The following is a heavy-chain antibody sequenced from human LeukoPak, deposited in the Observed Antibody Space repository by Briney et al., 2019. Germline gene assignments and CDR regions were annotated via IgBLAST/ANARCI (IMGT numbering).Heavy chain of an antibody. CDR3: ARSEVATIMVYGY. CDR1: GYTFTSYA. J-gene: IGHJ4*02. D-gene: IGHD5-12*01. CDR2: INPNSGGT. Sequence: ASVKVSCKASGYTFTSYAMNWVRQAPGQGLEWMGWINPNSGGTNYAQKFQGWVTMTRDTSISTAYMELSRLRSDDTAVYYCARSEVATIMVYGYWGQGTLVTVSS. V-gene: IGHV1-2*04.